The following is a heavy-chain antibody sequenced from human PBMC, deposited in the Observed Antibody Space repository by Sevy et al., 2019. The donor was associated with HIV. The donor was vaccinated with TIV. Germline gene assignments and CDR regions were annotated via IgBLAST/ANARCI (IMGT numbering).Heavy chain of an antibody. J-gene: IGHJ6*03. CDR3: AVGYCSSTSGLVSYYYYYMDV. D-gene: IGHD2-2*01. CDR1: GGTFSSYA. CDR2: IIPIFGTA. V-gene: IGHV1-69*06. Sequence: ASVKVSCKASGGTFSSYAISWVRQAPGQGLEWMGGIIPIFGTANYAQKFQGRVTITADKSTSTAYMELSSLRSEETAVYYCAVGYCSSTSGLVSYYYYYMDVWGKGTTVTVSS.